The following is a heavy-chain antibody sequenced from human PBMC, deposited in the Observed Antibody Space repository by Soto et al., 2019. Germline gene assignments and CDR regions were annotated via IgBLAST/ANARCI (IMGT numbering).Heavy chain of an antibody. CDR3: ARGSVPEADGYNFDY. D-gene: IGHD5-12*01. J-gene: IGHJ4*02. Sequence: KQSQTLSLTCAISGDSVSSNSAAWNWIRQSPSRGLEWLGRTYYRSKWYNEYAVSVKSRITINPDTSKNQFSLQLNSVTPEDTAVYYCARGSVPEADGYNFDYWGQGTLVTVSS. CDR2: TYYRSKWYN. V-gene: IGHV6-1*01. CDR1: GDSVSSNSAA.